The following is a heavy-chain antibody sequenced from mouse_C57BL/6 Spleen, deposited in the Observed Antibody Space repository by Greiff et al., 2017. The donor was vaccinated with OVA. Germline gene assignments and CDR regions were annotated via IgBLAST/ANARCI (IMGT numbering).Heavy chain of an antibody. CDR2: INPYNGGT. Sequence: VQLQQSGPVLVKPGASVKMSCKASGYTFTDYYMNWVKQSHGKSLEWIGVINPYNGGTSYNQKFKGKATLTVDKSSSTAYMELNSLTSEDSAVYYCARSGDYDYDEFDYWGQGTTLTVSS. V-gene: IGHV1-19*01. D-gene: IGHD2-4*01. CDR1: GYTFTDYY. CDR3: ARSGDYDYDEFDY. J-gene: IGHJ2*01.